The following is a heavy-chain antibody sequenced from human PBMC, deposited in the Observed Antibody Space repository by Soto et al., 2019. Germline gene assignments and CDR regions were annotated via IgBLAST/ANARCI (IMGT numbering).Heavy chain of an antibody. CDR1: GFSFRSYS. Sequence: EVQLEESGGGLVQPGGSLRLSCPASGFSFRSYSMNWVRQAPGKGLEWLSDISSSSYTIYYADSVKGRFTISRDNAKNSLYLQMDSLRAEDTAVYYCARELEYCSNGVCYPYFDSWGQGTLVTVSS. V-gene: IGHV3-48*04. CDR2: ISSSSYTI. J-gene: IGHJ4*02. D-gene: IGHD2-8*01. CDR3: ARELEYCSNGVCYPYFDS.